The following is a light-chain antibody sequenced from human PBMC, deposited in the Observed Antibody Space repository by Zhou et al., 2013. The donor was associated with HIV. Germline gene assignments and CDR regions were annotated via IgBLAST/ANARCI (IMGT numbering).Light chain of an antibody. J-gene: IGKJ1*01. V-gene: IGKV1-27*01. CDR3: QKYDSAPPT. Sequence: DIQMTQSPSSLSASIGDSVTITCRASQDISDYLAWYQQQPGKAPKLLISAASTLRSGVPSRFSGSGSGTDFTLTINNLQPEDVATYYCQKYDSAPPTFGQGPRWKSN. CDR1: QDISDY. CDR2: AAS.